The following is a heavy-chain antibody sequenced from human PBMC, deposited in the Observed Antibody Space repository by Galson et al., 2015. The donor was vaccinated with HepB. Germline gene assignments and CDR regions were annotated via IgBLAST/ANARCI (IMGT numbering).Heavy chain of an antibody. Sequence: LSLTCAVSGGTFSAYSWTWIRQPPGEGLEWIGEINYSGSTNYNPSLESRVTISVDTSIHEFSLRLTSLTAADTAVYYCARAGNTWKGFDFWGQGSLVTVSS. V-gene: IGHV4-34*01. J-gene: IGHJ4*02. D-gene: IGHD1-1*01. CDR1: GGTFSAYS. CDR2: INYSGST. CDR3: ARAGNTWKGFDF.